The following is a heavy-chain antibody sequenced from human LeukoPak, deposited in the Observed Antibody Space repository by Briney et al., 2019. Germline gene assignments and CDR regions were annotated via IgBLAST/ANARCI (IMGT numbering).Heavy chain of an antibody. Sequence: GGSLRLSCAASGFIFSKYWMTWVRQAPGKGLEWVANIQQDGSERYYVDSVEGRFTISRDNAKNSVYLQMNSLRAEDAAVYYCAGCGVTAVSGTNYYYYMDVWGRGTAVTVSS. CDR1: GFIFSKYW. CDR3: AGCGVTAVSGTNYYYYMDV. CDR2: IQQDGSER. J-gene: IGHJ6*03. D-gene: IGHD5-18*01. V-gene: IGHV3-7*01.